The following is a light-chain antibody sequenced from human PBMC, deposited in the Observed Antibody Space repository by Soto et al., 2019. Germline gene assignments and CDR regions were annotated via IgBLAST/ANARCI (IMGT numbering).Light chain of an antibody. J-gene: IGKJ1*01. CDR1: QSVRDW. Sequence: DIQMTQSPSTLSASVGDRVTVTCRASQSVRDWLAWYQQKPGKAPKLLIYKASTLKSGVPSRFSGSGSGTEFTLTVSSLQPDDFATYYCQQYYSYSTFGQGTKVEIK. CDR3: QQYYSYST. V-gene: IGKV1-5*03. CDR2: KAS.